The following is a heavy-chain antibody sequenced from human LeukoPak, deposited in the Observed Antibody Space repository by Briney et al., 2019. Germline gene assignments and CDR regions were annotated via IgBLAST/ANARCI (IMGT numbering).Heavy chain of an antibody. CDR1: GYSISSGYY. J-gene: IGHJ4*02. D-gene: IGHD2-15*01. Sequence: SETLSLTCTVSGYSISSGYYWGWIRQPPGKGLEWIGSIYHSGSTYYNPSLKSRVTISVDTSKNQFSLKLSSVTAADTAVYYCARAYCSGGSCYSGFDYWGQGTLVTVSS. CDR3: ARAYCSGGSCYSGFDY. CDR2: IYHSGST. V-gene: IGHV4-38-2*02.